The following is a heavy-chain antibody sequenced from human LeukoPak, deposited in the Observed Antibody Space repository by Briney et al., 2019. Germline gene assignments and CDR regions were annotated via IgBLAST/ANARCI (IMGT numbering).Heavy chain of an antibody. D-gene: IGHD3-10*01. J-gene: IGHJ4*02. CDR1: GFTFSDYY. V-gene: IGHV3-11*04. Sequence: GGSLRLSCTTSGFTFSDYYMSWIRQAPGKGLEWISYIGSNGGNIFYADSVKGRFTISRDNAKNSLYLQMDSLTAEDTAMYYCARIYYYALGSGEYWGQGTLVAVSA. CDR2: IGSNGGNI. CDR3: ARIYYYALGSGEY.